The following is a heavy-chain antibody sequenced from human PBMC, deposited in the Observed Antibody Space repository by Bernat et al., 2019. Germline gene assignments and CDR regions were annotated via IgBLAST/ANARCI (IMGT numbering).Heavy chain of an antibody. CDR3: PKSGQQPYYYYYMDV. J-gene: IGHJ6*03. Sequence: EVQLVESGGGLVKPGGSLRLSCAASGFTFSSYAMSWVRQAPGKGLEWVSAISGSGGSTYYADSVKGRFTISRDNSKNTLYLQMNSLRAEDTAVYYCPKSGQQPYYYYYMDVWGKGTTVTVSS. D-gene: IGHD6-13*01. V-gene: IGHV3-23*04. CDR2: ISGSGGST. CDR1: GFTFSSYA.